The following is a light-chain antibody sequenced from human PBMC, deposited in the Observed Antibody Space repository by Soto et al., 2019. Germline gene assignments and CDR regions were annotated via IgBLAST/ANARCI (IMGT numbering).Light chain of an antibody. J-gene: IGKJ1*01. CDR2: DAS. CDR1: QTVNAW. CDR3: QQYNTHSGT. Sequence: DIQMTQSPSTLSASLGDRVTITCRASQTVNAWLAWYQNKPGKAPKPLIYDASSLESGVPARFSGSRSGTEFNLTISSLQPDDVGTYYCQQYNTHSGTFGQGTKVEIK. V-gene: IGKV1-5*01.